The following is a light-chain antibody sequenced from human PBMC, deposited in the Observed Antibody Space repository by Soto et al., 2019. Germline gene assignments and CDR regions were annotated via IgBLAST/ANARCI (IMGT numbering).Light chain of an antibody. CDR3: QQSYSTPV. J-gene: IGKJ2*01. CDR1: QSISSY. V-gene: IGKV1-39*01. CDR2: AAS. Sequence: DIQMTQSPSSLSASVGDRVTITCRASQSISSYLNWYQQKPGKAPKLLIYAASSLQSGVPSRFSGSGSRTDFTLTISSLQPEDFATYYCQQSYSTPVFGQGTKLEIK.